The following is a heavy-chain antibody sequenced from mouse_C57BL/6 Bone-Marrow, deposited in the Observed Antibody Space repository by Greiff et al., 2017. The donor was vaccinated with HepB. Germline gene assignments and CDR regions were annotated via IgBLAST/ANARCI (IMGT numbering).Heavy chain of an antibody. CDR2: IYPRDGST. CDR3: ARMELRLPHYYAMDY. J-gene: IGHJ4*01. V-gene: IGHV1-85*01. D-gene: IGHD3-2*02. Sequence: QVQLQQPGAELVKPGASVKMSCKASGYTFTSYDINWVKQRPGQGLEWIGWIYPRDGSTKYNEKFKGKATLTVDTSSSTAYMELHSLTSEDSAVYFCARMELRLPHYYAMDYWGQGTSVTVSS. CDR1: GYTFTSYD.